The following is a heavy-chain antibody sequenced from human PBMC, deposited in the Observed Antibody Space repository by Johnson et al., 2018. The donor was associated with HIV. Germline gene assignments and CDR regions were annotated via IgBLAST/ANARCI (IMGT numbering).Heavy chain of an antibody. V-gene: IGHV3-66*02. Sequence: VHLVESGGGLVQPGGSLRLSCAASGFIVSSKYMTWFRQAPGKGLEWVSVLYADGRTYYADSVQGRFTVSSDYSENTLYLQMNSLTAEDTAGYYCATKGSKWELIVEGFAVWGQGTMVTVSS. D-gene: IGHD1-26*01. CDR2: LYADGRT. CDR3: ATKGSKWELIVEGFAV. J-gene: IGHJ3*01. CDR1: GFIVSSKY.